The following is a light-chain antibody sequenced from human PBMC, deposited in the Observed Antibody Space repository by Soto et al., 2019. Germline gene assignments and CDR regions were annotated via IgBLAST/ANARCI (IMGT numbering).Light chain of an antibody. Sequence: DIQMTQSPSSLSASVGDRVTITCRASQGIRNYLAWYQQKPGKVPKLLIYAASTWQSGVPSRFSGSGSGTAFTLTISSLQPEDVATYYCQQHNSAPFTFGGGTKVEIK. CDR1: QGIRNY. CDR3: QQHNSAPFT. V-gene: IGKV1-27*01. CDR2: AAS. J-gene: IGKJ4*01.